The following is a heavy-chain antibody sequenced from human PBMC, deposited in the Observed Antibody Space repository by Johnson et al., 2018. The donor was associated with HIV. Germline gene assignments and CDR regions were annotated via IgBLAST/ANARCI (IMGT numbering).Heavy chain of an antibody. D-gene: IGHD2/OR15-2a*01. CDR2: ISGTGGST. J-gene: IGHJ3*02. V-gene: IGHV3-23*04. CDR3: ARDGVRDGVRIHAFDI. CDR1: GFTFTNYG. Sequence: VQLVESGGGLVQPGGSRRLSCAASGFTFTNYGMSWVRQAPGKGLEWVSGISGTGGSTYYADSVKGRFSISRDNSKNTLYLQMNSLRAEDTAVYYCARDGVRDGVRIHAFDIWGQGTMVTVSS.